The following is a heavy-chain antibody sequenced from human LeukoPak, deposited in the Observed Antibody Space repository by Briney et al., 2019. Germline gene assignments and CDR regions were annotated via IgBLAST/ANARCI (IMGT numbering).Heavy chain of an antibody. CDR3: AKGGYGGFDY. CDR1: GFTFSSYA. D-gene: IGHD4-23*01. Sequence: SGGSLRLSCAASGFTFSSYAMHWVRQAPGKGLEWVAVISYDGSNKYYADSVKGRFTISRDNSKNTLYLQMNSLRAEDTAVYYCAKGGYGGFDYWGQGTRVTVSS. V-gene: IGHV3-30*04. J-gene: IGHJ4*02. CDR2: ISYDGSNK.